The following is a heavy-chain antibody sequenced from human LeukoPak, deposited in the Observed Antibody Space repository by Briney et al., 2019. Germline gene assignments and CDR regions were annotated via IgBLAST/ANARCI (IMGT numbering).Heavy chain of an antibody. J-gene: IGHJ4*02. CDR2: IYYSGST. Sequence: SETLSLTCTVSGGSVSSGSYYWSWLRQPPGKGLEWIGYIYYSGSTNYNPSLKSRVTISVDTSKNQFSLMLSSVTAADTAVYYCARGYDSSAYYPFSYWGQGTLVTVSS. CDR3: ARGYDSSAYYPFSY. V-gene: IGHV4-61*01. CDR1: GGSVSSGSYY. D-gene: IGHD3-22*01.